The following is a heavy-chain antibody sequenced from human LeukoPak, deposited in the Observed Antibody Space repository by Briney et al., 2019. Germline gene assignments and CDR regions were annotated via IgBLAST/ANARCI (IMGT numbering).Heavy chain of an antibody. CDR1: GGSISSSNW. CDR2: IYHSGST. J-gene: IGHJ4*02. CDR3: ASSVVTTGNLTDY. D-gene: IGHD3-22*01. Sequence: SGTLSLTCAVSGGSISSSNWWSWVRQPPGKGLEWIGEIYHSGSTNYNPSLKSRVTISVDKSKNQFSLKLSSVTAADTAVYYCASSVVTTGNLTDYWGQGTLVTVSS. V-gene: IGHV4-4*02.